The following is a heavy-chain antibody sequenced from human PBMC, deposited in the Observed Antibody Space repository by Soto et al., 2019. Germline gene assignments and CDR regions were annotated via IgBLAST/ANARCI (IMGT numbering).Heavy chain of an antibody. CDR2: IFPGDSDT. J-gene: IGHJ4*02. D-gene: IGHD3-3*01. V-gene: IGHV5-51*01. Sequence: PGESLKISCQGSGYSFGAYWIGWVRQMPGKGLEWMGIIFPGDSDTRYRPSFQGQVTISVDTSINTAYLQWSSLKASDTAMYFCARGGIIGGPSNYWGRGPQVAFSS. CDR3: ARGGIIGGPSNY. CDR1: GYSFGAYW.